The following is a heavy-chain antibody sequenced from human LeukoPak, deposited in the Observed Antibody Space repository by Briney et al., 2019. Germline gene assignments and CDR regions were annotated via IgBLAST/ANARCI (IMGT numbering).Heavy chain of an antibody. CDR2: INSDGSST. CDR1: GFTFSSYW. J-gene: IGHJ4*01. CDR3: ARDPFGGSSS. V-gene: IGHV3-74*01. Sequence: EGSLRLSWAASGFTFSSYWMHWVRQAPGKGLVWVSRINSDGSSTSYADSVKGRFTISRDNAKSMVYLQMNSLRDEDTAVYYCARDPFGGSSSWGQGTLVTVSS. D-gene: IGHD3-16*01.